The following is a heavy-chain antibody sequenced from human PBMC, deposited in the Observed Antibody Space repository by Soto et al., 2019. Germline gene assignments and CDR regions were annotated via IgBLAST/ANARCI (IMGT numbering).Heavy chain of an antibody. D-gene: IGHD2-15*01. J-gene: IGHJ4*02. CDR2: IKTNTEGGTT. CDR1: GFTFSSYA. V-gene: IGHV3-15*01. CDR3: TTIRWYTYYFDY. Sequence: GGSLRLSCAASGFTFSSYAMTWVRQAPGRGLEWVGRIKTNTEGGTTDYAAPVKGRFTISRDDSKNTLYLQMNSLKAEDTAVYYCTTIRWYTYYFDYWGLGTLVTVSS.